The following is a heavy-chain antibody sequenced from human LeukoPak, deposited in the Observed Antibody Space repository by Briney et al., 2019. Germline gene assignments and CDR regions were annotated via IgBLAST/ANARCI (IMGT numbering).Heavy chain of an antibody. CDR1: GFTVSSNY. Sequence: GGSLRLSCAASGFTVSSNYMSWVRQAPGKGLEWVSVIYSGGSTYYAGSVKGRFTISRHNSKNTLYLQMNSLRAEDTAVYYCARGQSGYSDAFDIWGQGTMVTVSS. J-gene: IGHJ3*02. D-gene: IGHD3-22*01. CDR3: ARGQSGYSDAFDI. V-gene: IGHV3-53*04. CDR2: IYSGGST.